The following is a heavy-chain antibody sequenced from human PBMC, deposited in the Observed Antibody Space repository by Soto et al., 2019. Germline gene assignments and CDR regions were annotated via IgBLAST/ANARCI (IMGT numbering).Heavy chain of an antibody. D-gene: IGHD3-16*01. CDR1: GGSISGFY. J-gene: IGHJ4*02. V-gene: IGHV4-59*01. CDR2: IYHTGDTT. Sequence: SETLSLTFTVSGGSISGFYWIWVRQAPGKEPEWVGHIYHTGDTTNYNPSLESRVSMSVDTSKNQFSLNMTSVTAADTAVYYCARGWGGPYYLDTWGQGTLVTVS. CDR3: ARGWGGPYYLDT.